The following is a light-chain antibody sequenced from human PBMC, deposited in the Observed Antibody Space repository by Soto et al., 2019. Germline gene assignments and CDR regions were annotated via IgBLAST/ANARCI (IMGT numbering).Light chain of an antibody. CDR1: RSDVGGYNY. Sequence: QSALTQPPSASGSPGQSVTISCTGTRSDVGGYNYVSWYQQHPGKAPKLLIYEVTKRPSGVPDRFSGSKSGNTASLTVSGLQAEDEADYYCSSYGGSNNYVFGTGTKVTVL. V-gene: IGLV2-8*01. CDR2: EVT. J-gene: IGLJ1*01. CDR3: SSYGGSNNYV.